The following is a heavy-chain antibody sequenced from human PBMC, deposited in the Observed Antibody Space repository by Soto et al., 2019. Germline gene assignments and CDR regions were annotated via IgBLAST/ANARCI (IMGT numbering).Heavy chain of an antibody. Sequence: AVSRTCAVPGGCRSSGDNYWSWIRQHPGKGLEWIGYIYYSGSTYYYPSLKSRVTISVDTSKNQFSLKLSSVTAADTAVYYCARESIVGATDAFDIWGQGTMVTVSS. CDR3: ARESIVGATDAFDI. D-gene: IGHD1-26*01. CDR1: GGCRSSGDNY. CDR2: IYYSGST. V-gene: IGHV4-31*11. J-gene: IGHJ3*02.